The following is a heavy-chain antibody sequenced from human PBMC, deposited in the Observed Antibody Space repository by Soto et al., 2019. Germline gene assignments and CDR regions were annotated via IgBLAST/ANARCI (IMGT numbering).Heavy chain of an antibody. CDR2: ISPNTAST. CDR1: GYTFTGHY. V-gene: IGHV1-2*02. Sequence: QVQLVQSGAEVKEPGASVRVSCKPSGYTFTGHYIHWVRQAPGQGPEWMGWISPNTASTHYAQNFLGRVTMTRDTSIRTAYRELRSLTSDDTALYYCVRKPGAPSGDYGMDVWGQGTTVTVSS. J-gene: IGHJ6*02. D-gene: IGHD3-10*01. CDR3: VRKPGAPSGDYGMDV.